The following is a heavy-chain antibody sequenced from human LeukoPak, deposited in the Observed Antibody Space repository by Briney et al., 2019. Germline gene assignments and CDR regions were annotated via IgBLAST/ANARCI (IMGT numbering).Heavy chain of an antibody. CDR1: GYTFTSYG. CDR3: ARHSSSWYDYYYYGMDV. CDR2: ISAYNGNT. J-gene: IGHJ6*02. Sequence: ASVKVSCKASGYTFTSYGISWVRQAPGQGLEWMGWISAYNGNTNYAQKLQGRVTMTTDTSTSTAYMELRSLRSDDTAVCYCARHSSSWYDYYYYGMDVWGQGTTVTVSS. D-gene: IGHD6-13*01. V-gene: IGHV1-18*01.